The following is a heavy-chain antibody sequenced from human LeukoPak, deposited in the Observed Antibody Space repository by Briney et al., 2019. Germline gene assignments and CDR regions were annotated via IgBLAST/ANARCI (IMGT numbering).Heavy chain of an antibody. V-gene: IGHV1-2*04. CDR1: GYTFTCYY. J-gene: IGHJ4*02. CDR3: ARDNSQVEFDY. D-gene: IGHD2/OR15-2a*01. CDR2: INPNSGGT. Sequence: ASVKVSCKASGYTFTCYYMHWVRQAPGQGLEWMGWINPNSGGTNYAQKFQGWVTTTRDTSISTAYMELSRLRSDDTAVYYCARDNSQVEFDYWGQGTLVTVSS.